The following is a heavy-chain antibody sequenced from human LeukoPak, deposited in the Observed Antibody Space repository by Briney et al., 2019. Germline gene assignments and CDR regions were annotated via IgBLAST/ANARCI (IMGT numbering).Heavy chain of an antibody. D-gene: IGHD3-22*01. V-gene: IGHV1-2*02. CDR1: GYTFTAYY. CDR2: INPNSGGT. Sequence: ASVKVSCKSSGYTFTAYYMHWVRQAPGQGLEWVGWINPNSGGTNYAQKFQGRVTMTRDTSISTAYMELSRLRSDDTAVYYCATYYYDTSRYYCDYWGQGTLVTVSS. J-gene: IGHJ4*02. CDR3: ATYYYDTSRYYCDY.